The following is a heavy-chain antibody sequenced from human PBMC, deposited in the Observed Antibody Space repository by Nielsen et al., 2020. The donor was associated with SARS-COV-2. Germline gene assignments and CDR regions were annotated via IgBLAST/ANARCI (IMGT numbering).Heavy chain of an antibody. V-gene: IGHV4-39*01. Sequence: SETLSLTCTVSGGFITSGNYYWGWIHQAPGKGLEWIVSVDHSGSTSYNQSLKSRVTTSVDMSKNQFSLRLRSVTAADTAVYYCARHAGQAAGVLNWLHPWGQGTRVTVSS. J-gene: IGHJ5*02. CDR3: ARHAGQAAGVLNWLHP. CDR2: VDHSGST. D-gene: IGHD6-13*01. CDR1: GGFITSGNYY.